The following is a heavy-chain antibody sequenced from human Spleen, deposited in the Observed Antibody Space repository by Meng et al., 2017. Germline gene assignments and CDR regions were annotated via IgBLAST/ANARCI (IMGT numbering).Heavy chain of an antibody. CDR3: VRAFYDNSGYYWGSYFDF. J-gene: IGHJ4*02. Sequence: ESLKISCGASGFTLSSHWMNRVRQVPGKGLEWVANIKQDGSEKYYVDYVRGRFPISRDNAKNSLYLQMNSLGAEDTAVYYCVRAFYDNSGYYWGSYFDFWGQGTMVTVSS. CDR1: GFTLSSHW. V-gene: IGHV3-7*01. D-gene: IGHD3-22*01. CDR2: IKQDGSEK.